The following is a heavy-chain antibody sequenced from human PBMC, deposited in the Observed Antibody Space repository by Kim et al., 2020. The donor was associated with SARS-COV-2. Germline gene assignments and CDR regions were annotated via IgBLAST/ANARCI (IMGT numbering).Heavy chain of an antibody. CDR2: ISWDGGST. J-gene: IGHJ6*02. V-gene: IGHV3-43*01. CDR1: GFTFDDYT. Sequence: GGSLRLSCAASGFTFDDYTMHWVRQAPGKGLEWVSLISWDGGSTYYADSVKGRFTISRDNSKNSLYLQMNSLRTEDTALYYCAKGTRLGKWELLAAYYYYGMDVWGQGTTVTVSS. D-gene: IGHD1-26*01. CDR3: AKGTRLGKWELLAAYYYYGMDV.